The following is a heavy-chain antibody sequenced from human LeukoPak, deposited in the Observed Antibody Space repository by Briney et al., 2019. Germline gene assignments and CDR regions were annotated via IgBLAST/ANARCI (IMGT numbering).Heavy chain of an antibody. CDR3: ARDSVGGDAFDI. V-gene: IGHV4-59*02. Sequence: SETLSLTCTVSGASVSNYDWSWIRQPPGKGLEWIGYVYYSGRTNYNPSLESRVTISVDTSKNQFSLKLSSVTAADTAVYYCARDSVGGDAFDIWGQGTMVTVSS. CDR1: GASVSNYD. CDR2: VYYSGRT. J-gene: IGHJ3*02.